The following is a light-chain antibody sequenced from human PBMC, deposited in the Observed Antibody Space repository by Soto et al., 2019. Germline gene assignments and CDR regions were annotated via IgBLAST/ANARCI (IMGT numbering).Light chain of an antibody. CDR2: ADS. Sequence: SSELTQPPSVSVAPGQTARITCGENNIGRKSVHWYQQKSGQAPVLVLYADSDRPSGIPERFSGSNSGDMATLTISRVESGDEADYFCQVWDSNRVQVVFGGGTKLTVL. CDR3: QVWDSNRVQVV. V-gene: IGLV3-21*02. CDR1: NIGRKS. J-gene: IGLJ2*01.